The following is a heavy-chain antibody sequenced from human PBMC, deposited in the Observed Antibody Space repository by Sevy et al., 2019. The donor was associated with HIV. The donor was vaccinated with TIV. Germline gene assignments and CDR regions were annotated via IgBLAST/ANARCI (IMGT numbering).Heavy chain of an antibody. CDR1: GFTFGDYA. CDR2: IRSKAYGGTT. V-gene: IGHV3-49*04. Sequence: GGSLRLSCTASGFTFGDYAMSWVRQAPGKGLEWVGFIRSKAYGGTTEYAASVKGRFTISRDDSKSIAYLQMNSLKTEDTAVYYCTRVIAGTTGTTLPPFWGQGTMVTVSS. D-gene: IGHD1-1*01. J-gene: IGHJ3*01. CDR3: TRVIAGTTGTTLPPF.